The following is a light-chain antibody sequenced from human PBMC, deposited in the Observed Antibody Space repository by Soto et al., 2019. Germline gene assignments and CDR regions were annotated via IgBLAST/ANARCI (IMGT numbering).Light chain of an antibody. CDR2: AAS. CDR3: QQSDSLPPT. V-gene: IGKV1-39*01. CDR1: QSVTNY. Sequence: DIQMTQSPSFLSASVGGRVSITCRASQSVTNYLNWYQQKPGKAPKLLIFAASSVQSGVPSRFSGSGSGTDFTLTVTNLQPEDFATYYCQQSDSLPPTFGQGTKVDIK. J-gene: IGKJ1*01.